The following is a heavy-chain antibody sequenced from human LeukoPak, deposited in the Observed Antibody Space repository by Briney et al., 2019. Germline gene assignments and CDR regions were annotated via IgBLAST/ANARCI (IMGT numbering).Heavy chain of an antibody. Sequence: GSLRLSCAASGFTFSSYEMNWVRQAPGKGLEWVSYISASGSTKYYADSVKGRFTISRDNAKNSLYLQMNSLRAEDTAVYYCARDSSEMSYNYYYYYMDAWGKGTTVTVSS. J-gene: IGHJ6*03. CDR1: GFTFSSYE. D-gene: IGHD2-2*01. CDR3: ARDSSEMSYNYYYYYMDA. CDR2: ISASGSTK. V-gene: IGHV3-48*03.